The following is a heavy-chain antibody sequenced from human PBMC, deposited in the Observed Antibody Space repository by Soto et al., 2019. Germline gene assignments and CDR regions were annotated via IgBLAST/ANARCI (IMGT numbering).Heavy chain of an antibody. D-gene: IGHD3-3*01. CDR3: ASTALKNYDFWSGFGY. CDR2: ISYDGSNK. V-gene: IGHV3-30*03. Sequence: QEQLAESGGGVVQPGRSLRLSCAASGFTFSNYGMHWVRQAPGKGLEWVALISYDGSNKYADSVKGRFTISRDNSKNTPYLPMNSLRAEDTAVYYCASTALKNYDFWSGFGYWGQGTLVTVSS. CDR1: GFTFSNYG. J-gene: IGHJ4*02.